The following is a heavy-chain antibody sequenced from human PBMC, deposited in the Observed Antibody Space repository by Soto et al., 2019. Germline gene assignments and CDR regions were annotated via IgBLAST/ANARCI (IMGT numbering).Heavy chain of an antibody. Sequence: PSETLSLTCTVSGASIRSYYWSWIRQPAGKGLEWIGRFYASGIANDNTNYDYNPSLKSRVTMSVDTSKNQISLKLSSVTAADTAVYYCARSPGYFTISSLDPWGQGTLVTVSS. CDR3: ARSPGYFTISSLDP. CDR2: FYASGIA. CDR1: GASIRSYY. V-gene: IGHV4-4*07. J-gene: IGHJ5*02. D-gene: IGHD2-8*01.